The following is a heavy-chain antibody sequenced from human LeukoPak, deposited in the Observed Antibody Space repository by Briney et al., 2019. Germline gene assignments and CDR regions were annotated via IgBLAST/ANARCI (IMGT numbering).Heavy chain of an antibody. CDR3: AKVPFSGSYYPYFDA. D-gene: IGHD1-26*01. CDR1: GFTFSSYA. CDR2: IAASGGSI. J-gene: IGHJ4*02. V-gene: IGHV3-23*01. Sequence: GGSLRLSCAASGFTFSSYAMSWVRQAPGKGLEWVSAIAASGGSIHFADTVKGRFTISRDNSKNTMYLQMNRLSAEDTAVYYCAKVPFSGSYYPYFDAWGQGTLVTVSS.